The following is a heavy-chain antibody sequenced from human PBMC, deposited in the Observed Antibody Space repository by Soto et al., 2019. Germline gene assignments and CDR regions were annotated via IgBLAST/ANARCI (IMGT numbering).Heavy chain of an antibody. CDR3: AKDGPLGELMAD. Sequence: EVQLLESGGGLAQPGGSLGLSCAASGFTFSRYAMTWVRQGPGKGLEWVSSISASVANTYHADSVKGRFTISRDNSKNTLYLQMNSLRVEDTAIYYCAKDGPLGELMADWGQGTVVTVSS. CDR2: ISASVANT. V-gene: IGHV3-23*01. J-gene: IGHJ4*02. CDR1: GFTFSRYA. D-gene: IGHD3-10*01.